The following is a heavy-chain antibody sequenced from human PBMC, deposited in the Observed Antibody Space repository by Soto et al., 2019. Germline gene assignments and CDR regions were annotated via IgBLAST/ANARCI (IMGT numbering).Heavy chain of an antibody. CDR3: ARGVPKNYYGSGPTYYYYYMDV. D-gene: IGHD3-10*01. Sequence: SETLSLTCAVYGGPFSGYYWSWIRQPPGKGLKRIGEINHSGSTNYNPSLKSRVTISVDTSKNQFSLKLSSVTAADTAVYYCARGVPKNYYGSGPTYYYYYMDVWGKGTTVTVSS. CDR1: GGPFSGYY. V-gene: IGHV4-34*01. J-gene: IGHJ6*03. CDR2: INHSGST.